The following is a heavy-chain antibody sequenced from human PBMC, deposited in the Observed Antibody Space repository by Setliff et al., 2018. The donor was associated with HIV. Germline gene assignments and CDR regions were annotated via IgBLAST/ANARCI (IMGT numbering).Heavy chain of an antibody. Sequence: PGGSLRLSCIASGFTFSYSGMHWVRQAPGKGLEWVALISFDGSNKYYADSVTGRFTISRDDSKNTLYLQMNSLRAEDTAVYYCARDKGYYVFSGYYYIYYYMDVWGKGTTVTVSS. D-gene: IGHD3-22*01. CDR2: ISFDGSNK. CDR3: ARDKGYYVFSGYYYIYYYMDV. V-gene: IGHV3-30*12. J-gene: IGHJ6*03. CDR1: GFTFSYSG.